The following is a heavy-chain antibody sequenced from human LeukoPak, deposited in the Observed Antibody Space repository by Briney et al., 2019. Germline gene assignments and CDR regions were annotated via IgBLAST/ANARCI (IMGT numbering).Heavy chain of an antibody. CDR3: TTFYTVTTLFYYYYGMDV. Sequence: GGSLRLSCAASGFTFSNAWMSWVRQAPGKGLEWVGRIKSKTDGGTTDYAAPVKGRFTISRDDSKNTLYLQMNSLKTEDTAVYYCTTFYTVTTLFYYYYGMDVWGQGTTVTVSS. J-gene: IGHJ6*02. CDR1: GFTFSNAW. V-gene: IGHV3-15*01. CDR2: IKSKTDGGTT. D-gene: IGHD4-17*01.